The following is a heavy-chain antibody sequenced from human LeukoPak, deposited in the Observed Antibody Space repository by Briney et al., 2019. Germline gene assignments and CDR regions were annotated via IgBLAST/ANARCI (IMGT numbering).Heavy chain of an antibody. CDR3: ARGGVLRYFDWLRYYYYYGMDV. D-gene: IGHD3-9*01. J-gene: IGHJ6*02. CDR1: GGTFSSYA. Sequence: SVKVSCKASGGTFSSYAISWVRQAPGQGLEWMGGIIPIFGTANYAQKFQGRVTITADESTSTAYMELSSLRSEDTAVYYCARGGVLRYFDWLRYYYYYGMDVWGQGTTVTVSS. CDR2: IIPIFGTA. V-gene: IGHV1-69*13.